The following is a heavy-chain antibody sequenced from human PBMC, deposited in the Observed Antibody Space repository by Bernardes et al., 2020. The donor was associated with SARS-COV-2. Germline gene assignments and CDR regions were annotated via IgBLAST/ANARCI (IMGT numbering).Heavy chain of an antibody. CDR3: AGKGNWNFAWGNWFYYGMDV. J-gene: IGHJ6*02. V-gene: IGHV1-2*02. CDR1: GYTFTGYY. D-gene: IGHD1-7*01. CDR2: INPNSGGT. Sequence: ASVKVSCKASGYTFTGYYMHWVRQAPGQGLEWMGWINPNSGGTNYAQKFQGRVTMTRDTSISTAYMELSRLRSDDTAVYYGAGKGNWNFAWGNWFYYGMDVWGQGTTVTVSS.